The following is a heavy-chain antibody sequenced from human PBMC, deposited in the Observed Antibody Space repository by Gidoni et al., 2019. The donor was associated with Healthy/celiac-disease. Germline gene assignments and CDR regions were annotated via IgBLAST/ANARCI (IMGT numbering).Heavy chain of an antibody. J-gene: IGHJ6*02. D-gene: IGHD2-15*01. CDR1: GFTFAYYA. CDR2: ISWNSGSI. Sequence: EVQLVESGGGLVQPGRSLRLSCAASGFTFAYYALHWVRQAPGKGLEWFSGISWNSGSIGYADSVNGRFTISRDNAKNSLYLQMNSLRAEDTALYYCAKDIGIGYCSGGSCYSSGMDVWGQGTTVTVSS. V-gene: IGHV3-9*01. CDR3: AKDIGIGYCSGGSCYSSGMDV.